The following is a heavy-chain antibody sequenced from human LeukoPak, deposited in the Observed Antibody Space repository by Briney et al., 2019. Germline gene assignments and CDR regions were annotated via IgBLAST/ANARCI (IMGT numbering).Heavy chain of an antibody. J-gene: IGHJ4*02. Sequence: GRSLRLSCAASGFTFSSYGMHWVRQAPGKGLEWVANIKQDGSEKYYVDSVKGRFTISRDNAKNSLYLQMNSLRAEDTAVYYCARSPGKAYYFDYWGQGTLVTVSS. V-gene: IGHV3-7*01. CDR3: ARSPGKAYYFDY. CDR2: IKQDGSEK. D-gene: IGHD6-13*01. CDR1: GFTFSSYG.